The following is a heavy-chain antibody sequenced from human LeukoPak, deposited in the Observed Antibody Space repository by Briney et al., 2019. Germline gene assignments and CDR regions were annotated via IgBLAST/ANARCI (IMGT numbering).Heavy chain of an antibody. CDR1: GFTFSSYA. D-gene: IGHD3-22*01. J-gene: IGHJ4*02. Sequence: GGSLRLSCAASGFTFSSYAMHWVRQAPGKGLEWVAVISYGGSNKYYADSVKGRFTISRDNSKSTLYLQMNSLRAEDTAVYYCARNRERPYESSGYPPDYWGQGTLVTVSS. CDR3: ARNRERPYESSGYPPDY. CDR2: ISYGGSNK. V-gene: IGHV3-30-3*01.